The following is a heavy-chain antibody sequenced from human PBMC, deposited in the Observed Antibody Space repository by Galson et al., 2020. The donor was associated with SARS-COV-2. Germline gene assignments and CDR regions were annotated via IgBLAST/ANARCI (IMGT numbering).Heavy chain of an antibody. CDR3: ARGGAYGDFYYFDY. D-gene: IGHD2-21*01. V-gene: IGHV4-30-4*07. CDR1: GGSISRGGYS. CDR2: IYYSGFT. Sequence: SATLSLTCAVSGGSISRGGYSWSWIRQPPGKGLEWVGYIYYSGFTQYNPSLKSQVTISIDTSKNHLSLKLSSVTAGDTAVYYCARGGAYGDFYYFDYWGHGTLVTVSS. J-gene: IGHJ4*01.